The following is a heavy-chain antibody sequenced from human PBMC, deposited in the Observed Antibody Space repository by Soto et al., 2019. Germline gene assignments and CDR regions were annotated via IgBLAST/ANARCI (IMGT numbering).Heavy chain of an antibody. CDR3: ARRGYGLYFDY. D-gene: IGHD3-10*01. V-gene: IGHV3-64*01. CDR2: ISGNGGST. J-gene: IGHJ4*02. Sequence: EVQLVESGGGLVQPGGSLRLSCAASGFTFSSYAMHWVRQAPGKGLEYVSAISGNGGSTYYANSVKGRFTISRDNSKNTLYLQMGSLRAEDMAVYYCARRGYGLYFDYGGQGTLVTVSS. CDR1: GFTFSSYA.